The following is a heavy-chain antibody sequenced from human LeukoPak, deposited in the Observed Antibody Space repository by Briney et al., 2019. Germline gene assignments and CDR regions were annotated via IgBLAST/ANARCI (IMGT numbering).Heavy chain of an antibody. CDR3: ATNKPHYGDYEGVSGWFDP. J-gene: IGHJ5*02. Sequence: ASETLSLTCAVYGGSFSGYYWSWIRQPPGKGLEWIGEINHSGSTNYNPSLKSRVTISVDTSKNQFSLKLSSVTAADTAVYYCATNKPHYGDYEGVSGWFDPWGQGTLVTVSS. CDR2: INHSGST. D-gene: IGHD4-17*01. V-gene: IGHV4-34*01. CDR1: GGSFSGYY.